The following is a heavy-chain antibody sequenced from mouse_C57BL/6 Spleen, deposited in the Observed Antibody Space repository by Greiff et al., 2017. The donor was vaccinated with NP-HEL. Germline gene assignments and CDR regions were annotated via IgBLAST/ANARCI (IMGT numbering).Heavy chain of an antibody. CDR1: GYTFTSYW. Sequence: QVQLKESGAELVKPGASVKLSCKASGYTFTSYWMHWVKQRPGRGLEWIGRIDPNSGGTKYNEKFKGKATLTVDKPSSTAYMQLSSLTSEDAAVYYCAKRRSSYGDYAMDYWGQGTSVTVSS. CDR2: IDPNSGGT. D-gene: IGHD1-1*01. J-gene: IGHJ4*01. CDR3: AKRRSSYGDYAMDY. V-gene: IGHV1-72*01.